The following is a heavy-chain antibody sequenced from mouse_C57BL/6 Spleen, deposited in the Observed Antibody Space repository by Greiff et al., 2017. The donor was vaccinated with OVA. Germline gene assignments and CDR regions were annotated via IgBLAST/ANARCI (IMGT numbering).Heavy chain of an antibody. Sequence: EVQLQQSGPELVKPGASVKMSCKASGYTFTDYNMHWVKQSHGKSLEWIGYINPNNGGTSYNQKFKVKATLTVNKSSSTAYMELRSLTSEDSAVYYCARDYGSSRYYAMDYWGQGTSVTVSS. CDR2: INPNNGGT. J-gene: IGHJ4*01. D-gene: IGHD1-1*01. CDR3: ARDYGSSRYYAMDY. V-gene: IGHV1-22*01. CDR1: GYTFTDYN.